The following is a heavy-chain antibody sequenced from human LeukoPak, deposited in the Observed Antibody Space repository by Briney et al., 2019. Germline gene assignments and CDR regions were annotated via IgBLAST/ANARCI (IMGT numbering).Heavy chain of an antibody. Sequence: ASVKVSCKASGYTFTSYGISWVRQAPGQGLEWMGGIIPIFGTANYAQKFQGRVTITTDESTSTAYMELSSLRSEDTAVYYCARVSAGGNYYYYMDVWGKGTTVTVSS. D-gene: IGHD1-26*01. CDR1: GYTFTSYG. CDR3: ARVSAGGNYYYYMDV. CDR2: IIPIFGTA. V-gene: IGHV1-69*05. J-gene: IGHJ6*03.